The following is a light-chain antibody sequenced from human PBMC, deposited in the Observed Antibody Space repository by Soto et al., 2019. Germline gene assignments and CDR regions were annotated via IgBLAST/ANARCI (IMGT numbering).Light chain of an antibody. Sequence: EIVLTQSPATLSLSPGERATLSCRSSQTVTSNYLAWYQQKPGQAPRLLFFGASIRATGLPDRFSGGGSGTDCTLTISRLEPEDVAVYYCQQYGSSPGTLGQGTKVDI. CDR3: QQYGSSPGT. J-gene: IGKJ1*01. CDR1: QTVTSNY. CDR2: GAS. V-gene: IGKV3-20*01.